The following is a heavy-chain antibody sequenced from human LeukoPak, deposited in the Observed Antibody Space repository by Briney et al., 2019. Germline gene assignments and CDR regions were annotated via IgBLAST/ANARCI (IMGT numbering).Heavy chain of an antibody. Sequence: SETLSLTCTVSGGSISSYYWSWIRQPPGKGLEWIGYIYYSGSTNYNPSLKSRVTISVDTSKNQFSLKLSSVTAADTAVCYCARGSGVLLWFGELSYWGQGTLVTVSS. CDR2: IYYSGST. D-gene: IGHD3-10*01. V-gene: IGHV4-59*01. CDR3: ARGSGVLLWFGELSY. CDR1: GGSISSYY. J-gene: IGHJ4*02.